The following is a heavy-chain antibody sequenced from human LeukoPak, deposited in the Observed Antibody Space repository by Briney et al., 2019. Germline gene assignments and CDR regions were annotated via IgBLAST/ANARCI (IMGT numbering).Heavy chain of an antibody. J-gene: IGHJ4*02. CDR2: ISGSGGST. D-gene: IGHD5-18*01. CDR1: GFTFSSYA. Sequence: GGSLRLSCAASGFTFSSYAMSWVRQAPGKGPEWVSAISGSGGSTYYADSVKGRFTISRDNSKNTLYLQMNSLRAEDTAVYYCAKDQIYSYGFDYWGQGTLVTVSS. CDR3: AKDQIYSYGFDY. V-gene: IGHV3-23*01.